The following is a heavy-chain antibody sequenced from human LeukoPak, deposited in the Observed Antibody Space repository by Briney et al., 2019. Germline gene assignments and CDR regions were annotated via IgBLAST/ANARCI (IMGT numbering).Heavy chain of an antibody. CDR1: GGSISSSSYY. D-gene: IGHD3-10*01. CDR3: ARDRNSGYYGSGSYRWFDP. CDR2: IYYSGST. Sequence: SETLSLTCTVSGGSISSSSYYWGWIRQPPGKGLEWIGNIYYSGSTYYKPSLKSRLTISVDTSKNQFSLKLSSVTAADTAVYYCARDRNSGYYGSGSYRWFDPWGQGTLVTVSS. J-gene: IGHJ5*02. V-gene: IGHV4-39*07.